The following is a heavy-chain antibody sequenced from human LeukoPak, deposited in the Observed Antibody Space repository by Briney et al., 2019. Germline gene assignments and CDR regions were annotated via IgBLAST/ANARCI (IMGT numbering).Heavy chain of an antibody. Sequence: GGSLRLSCAASGFTFSNYGMHWVRQAPGKGLEWVAVIWYDGSNKYYADSVKGRFIISRDNSKNPLYLQMNSLRAEDTAVYYCARDISGYYYFDYWGQGTLVTVSS. J-gene: IGHJ4*02. D-gene: IGHD3-22*01. CDR3: ARDISGYYYFDY. CDR2: IWYDGSNK. CDR1: GFTFSNYG. V-gene: IGHV3-33*01.